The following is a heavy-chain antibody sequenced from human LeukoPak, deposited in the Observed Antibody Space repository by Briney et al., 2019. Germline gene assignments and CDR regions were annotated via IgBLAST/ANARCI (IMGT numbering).Heavy chain of an antibody. CDR3: AGGQMFTSGGFEY. D-gene: IGHD6-19*01. J-gene: IGHJ4*02. CDR2: IYTGGTT. CDR1: GFTVSSNY. V-gene: IGHV3-53*01. Sequence: PGGSLRLSCAASGFTVSSNYMSWVRQAPGKGLEWVSVIYTGGTTYYADSVKGRFTISRDNSKNTLYLQMNSLRAEDTALYYCAGGQMFTSGGFEYWGQGALVTVSS.